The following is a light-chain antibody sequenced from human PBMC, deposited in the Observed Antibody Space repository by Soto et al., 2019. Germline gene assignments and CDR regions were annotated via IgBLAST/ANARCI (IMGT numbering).Light chain of an antibody. CDR3: QQYDNKPPIT. J-gene: IGKJ5*01. Sequence: EIVMTQSPATLSVSPGERATLSCRASQSVNSNLAWYQQKPGQAPRLLIYATSTRATGIPDRFSGSGSGTEFSLTISNLQSEDFAVYHCQQYDNKPPITFGQGTRLE. CDR2: ATS. V-gene: IGKV3-15*01. CDR1: QSVNSN.